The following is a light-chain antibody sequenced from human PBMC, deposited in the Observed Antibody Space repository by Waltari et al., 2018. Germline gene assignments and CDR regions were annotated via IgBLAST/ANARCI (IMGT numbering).Light chain of an antibody. CDR1: SSDVGAYNY. V-gene: IGLV2-14*01. CDR2: EVS. J-gene: IGLJ3*02. Sequence: QSALTQPASVSGSPGQSITISCTGTSSDVGAYNYVSWYQHHPGKAPKVMIYEVSNVPSGVSNRFSGSKSANTAALTISGLQAEDEADYYCSSYTTSSTLGVFGGGTKLTVL. CDR3: SSYTTSSTLGV.